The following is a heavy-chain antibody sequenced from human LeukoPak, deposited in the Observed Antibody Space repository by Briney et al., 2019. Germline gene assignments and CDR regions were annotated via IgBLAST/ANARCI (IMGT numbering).Heavy chain of an antibody. CDR3: VSLRVDTPFVGQNAFDI. CDR1: GFTLTSYS. D-gene: IGHD5-18*01. Sequence: GGSLRLSCAASGFTLTSYSMNWVRQALGKGLEWVSYLGSSGRTVDYADSVKGRFTVSRDSAKNSLLLQMNNLRVEDTGLYFCVSLRVDTPFVGQNAFDIWGQGTMVTVSS. CDR2: LGSSGRTV. J-gene: IGHJ3*02. V-gene: IGHV3-48*01.